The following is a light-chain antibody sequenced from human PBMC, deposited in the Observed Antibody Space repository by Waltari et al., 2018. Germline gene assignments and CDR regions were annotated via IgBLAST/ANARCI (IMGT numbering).Light chain of an antibody. CDR3: MQGTHWPYT. CDR1: QSLVHSDGNTH. CDR2: RVS. V-gene: IGKV2-30*02. J-gene: IGKJ2*01. Sequence: EVVMTQSPLSLPVTLGQPASISCKSSQSLVHSDGNTHLNWFQQRPGQSPRRLFYRVSSRESGVPDRFSGSGSGTDSTLKISRVEAEDVGVYYCMQGTHWPYTFGQGTRLDIK.